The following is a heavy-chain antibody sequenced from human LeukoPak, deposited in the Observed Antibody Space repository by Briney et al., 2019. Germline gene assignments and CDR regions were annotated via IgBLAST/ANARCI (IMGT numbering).Heavy chain of an antibody. V-gene: IGHV1-69*01. CDR2: IIPIFGTA. CDR1: GGTFSSYA. D-gene: IGHD2-2*01. J-gene: IGHJ6*04. Sequence: SVKVSCKASGGTFSSYAISWVRQAPGQGLEWMGGIIPIFGTANYAQKFQGRVTITADESTSTAYMELSSRRSEDTAVYYCARYVVVGGPYYYYGMDVWGKGTSVTVSS. CDR3: ARYVVVGGPYYYYGMDV.